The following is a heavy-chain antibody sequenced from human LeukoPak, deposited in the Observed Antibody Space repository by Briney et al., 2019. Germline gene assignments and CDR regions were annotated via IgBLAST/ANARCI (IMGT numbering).Heavy chain of an antibody. Sequence: GASVKVSCKASGYTFTSYGISWVRQAPGQGLEWMGWISAYNGNTNYAQKLQGRVTMTTDTSTSTAYMELRSLRSDDTAVYYCAREGGYCSSTSCSPFDYWGQGTLVTVSS. CDR3: AREGGYCSSTSCSPFDY. CDR2: ISAYNGNT. V-gene: IGHV1-18*01. D-gene: IGHD2-2*01. CDR1: GYTFTSYG. J-gene: IGHJ4*02.